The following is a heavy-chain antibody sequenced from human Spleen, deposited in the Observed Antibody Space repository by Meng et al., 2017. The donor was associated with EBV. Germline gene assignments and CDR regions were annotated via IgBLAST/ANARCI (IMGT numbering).Heavy chain of an antibody. CDR1: GGYVSMNSYC. J-gene: IGHJ4*02. Sequence: GELPGSGTGLVQPSGALSQTVLLSGGYVSMNSYCCRWIRQPPGKGLEWIGYIHNSASMKYKIFLVRKVTISVDTTNTQFPVNLGSVLGEDRAQYYRARGREIRMEVYDPLIDYWGQGTLVTVSS. D-gene: IGHD2/OR15-2a*01. V-gene: IGHV4-61*01. CDR3: ARGREIRMEVYDPLIDY. CDR2: IHNSASM.